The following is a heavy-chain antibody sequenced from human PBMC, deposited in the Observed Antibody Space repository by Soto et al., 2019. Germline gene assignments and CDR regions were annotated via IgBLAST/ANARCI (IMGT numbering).Heavy chain of an antibody. V-gene: IGHV4-39*01. J-gene: IGHJ5*01. CDR3: GRVVEGVTRHTDPDS. CDR2: VYHNGGA. CDR1: GVSIHNSHSF. Sequence: QVQLQESGPGLVKPSETLSLTCTVSGVSIHNSHSFWAWIRQPPGKGLEFIGTVYHNGGAHYNSSLKSRVTIYVDTAHNQVSLRMRSLTAADTAVYYCGRVVEGVTRHTDPDSWGQGILVTVSS. D-gene: IGHD2-21*01.